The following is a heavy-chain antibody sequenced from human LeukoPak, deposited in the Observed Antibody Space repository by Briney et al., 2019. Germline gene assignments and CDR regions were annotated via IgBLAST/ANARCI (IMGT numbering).Heavy chain of an antibody. CDR1: GFTYSSYG. CDR2: IRYDGSNK. Sequence: GGSLRLSCAASGFTYSSYGMHWVRQAPGKGLEWVAFIRYDGSNKYYADSVKGRFTISRDNSKNTLYLQMNSLRAEDTAVYYCAKDTGDGYNYDYWGQGTLVTVSS. J-gene: IGHJ4*02. V-gene: IGHV3-30*02. D-gene: IGHD5-24*01. CDR3: AKDTGDGYNYDY.